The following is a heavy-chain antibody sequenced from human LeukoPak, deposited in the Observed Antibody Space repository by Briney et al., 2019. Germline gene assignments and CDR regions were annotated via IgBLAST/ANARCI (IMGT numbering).Heavy chain of an antibody. CDR3: AKSDDYVWGSYRYAECFQH. CDR1: EFIFSSYA. CDR2: ISSSGGST. D-gene: IGHD3-16*02. J-gene: IGHJ1*01. V-gene: IGHV3-23*01. Sequence: GGSLRLSCAASEFIFSSYAMNWVRQAPGEGLEWVSAISSSGGSTYYADSVKGRFTISRDNSKNTLYLQMNSLRAGDTAVYYCAKSDDYVWGSYRYAECFQHWGQGTLVTVSS.